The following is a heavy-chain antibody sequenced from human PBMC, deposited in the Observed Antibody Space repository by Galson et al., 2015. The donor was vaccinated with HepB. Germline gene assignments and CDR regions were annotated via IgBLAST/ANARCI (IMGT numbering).Heavy chain of an antibody. V-gene: IGHV1-69*13. CDR3: AREAYGSGSYYNCDY. CDR2: IIPIFGTA. Sequence: SVKVSCKASGYTFTNYYIRWVRQAPGQGLEWMGGIIPIFGTANYAQKFQGRVTITADESTSTAYMELSSLRSEDTAVYYCAREAYGSGSYYNCDYWGQGTLVTVSS. D-gene: IGHD3-10*01. CDR1: GYTFTNYY. J-gene: IGHJ4*02.